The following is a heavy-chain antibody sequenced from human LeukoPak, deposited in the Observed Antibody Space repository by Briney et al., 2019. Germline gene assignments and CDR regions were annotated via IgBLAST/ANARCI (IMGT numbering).Heavy chain of an antibody. D-gene: IGHD3-22*01. Sequence: GGSLRLSCAASGFTFSSYAMHWVRQAPGKGLEWVAVISYDGSNKYYADSVKGRFTISRDNSKNTLYLQMNSLRAEDTAVYYCARAPIGWVVITPPFGYWGLGTLVTVSS. CDR2: ISYDGSNK. CDR3: ARAPIGWVVITPPFGY. J-gene: IGHJ4*02. V-gene: IGHV3-30-3*01. CDR1: GFTFSSYA.